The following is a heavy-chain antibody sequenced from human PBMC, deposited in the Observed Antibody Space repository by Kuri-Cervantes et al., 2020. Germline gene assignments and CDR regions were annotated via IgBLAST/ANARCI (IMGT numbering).Heavy chain of an antibody. CDR2: INAGNGNT. D-gene: IGHD6-13*01. CDR1: GYTFTSYA. Sequence: ASVKVSCKASGYTFTSYAMHWVRQAPGQRLEWVGWINAGNGNTKYSQKFQGRVTMTRDMSISTAYMELSRLRSDDTAVYYCARAEAGIAAAGLVDYWGQGTLVTVSS. CDR3: ARAEAGIAAAGLVDY. V-gene: IGHV1-3*01. J-gene: IGHJ4*02.